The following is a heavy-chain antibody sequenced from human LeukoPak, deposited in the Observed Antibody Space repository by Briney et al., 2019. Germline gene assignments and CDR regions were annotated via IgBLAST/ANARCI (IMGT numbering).Heavy chain of an antibody. V-gene: IGHV1-69*13. CDR1: GYTFTSYA. D-gene: IGHD2-2*01. CDR2: IIPIFGTA. Sequence: ASVKVSCKASGYTFTSYAISWVRQAPGQGLEWMGGIIPIFGTANYAQKFQGRVTITADESTSTAYMELSSLRSEDTAVYYCARDCSSTSCRSWTAFDIWGQGTMVTVSS. J-gene: IGHJ3*02. CDR3: ARDCSSTSCRSWTAFDI.